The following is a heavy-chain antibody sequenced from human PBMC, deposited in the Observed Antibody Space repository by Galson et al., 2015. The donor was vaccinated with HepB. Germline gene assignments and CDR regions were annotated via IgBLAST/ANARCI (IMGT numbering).Heavy chain of an antibody. D-gene: IGHD3-22*01. Sequence: SLRLSCAASGFTFSSYWMHWVRQAPGKGLVWVSRINSDGSSTSYADSVKGRFTISRDNAKNTLYLQMNSLRAEDTAVYYCARATYYYDSSGYYNIGQGDAFDIWGQGTMVTVSS. CDR1: GFTFSSYW. CDR2: INSDGSST. J-gene: IGHJ3*02. CDR3: ARATYYYDSSGYYNIGQGDAFDI. V-gene: IGHV3-74*01.